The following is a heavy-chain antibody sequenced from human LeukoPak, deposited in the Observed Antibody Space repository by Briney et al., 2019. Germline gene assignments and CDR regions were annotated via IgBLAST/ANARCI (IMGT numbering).Heavy chain of an antibody. D-gene: IGHD6-19*01. Sequence: PGESLKISCKGSGYSFTSYWIGWVRQMPGKGLEWMGIIYPGDSDTRYSPSFQGQVTISDDKSISTAYLQWSSLKASDTAMYYCARRPRSSGWYLGAFDIWGQGTMVTVSS. CDR1: GYSFTSYW. CDR3: ARRPRSSGWYLGAFDI. CDR2: IYPGDSDT. J-gene: IGHJ3*02. V-gene: IGHV5-51*01.